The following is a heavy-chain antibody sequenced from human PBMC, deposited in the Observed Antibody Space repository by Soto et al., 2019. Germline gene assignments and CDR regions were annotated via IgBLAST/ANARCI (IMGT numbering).Heavy chain of an antibody. J-gene: IGHJ3*02. Sequence: QVQLVQSGPEVKKPGASVTLSCKASGYNFNNYGISWVRQAPGQGLEWMGWISGNNGNTKYGQKFQGRVSLTTDSSTSTAYMEIRSLRSDDTADYYCVRRVVTTLDDAFDIWGPGTRVTVSS. V-gene: IGHV1-18*01. CDR1: GYNFNNYG. D-gene: IGHD2-21*02. CDR2: ISGNNGNT. CDR3: VRRVVTTLDDAFDI.